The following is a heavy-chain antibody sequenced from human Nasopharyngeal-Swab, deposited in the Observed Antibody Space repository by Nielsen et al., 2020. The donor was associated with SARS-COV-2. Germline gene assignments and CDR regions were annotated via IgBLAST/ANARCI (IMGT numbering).Heavy chain of an antibody. V-gene: IGHV3-13*01. CDR1: GFTFSSYD. D-gene: IGHD3-16*01. CDR2: IGTAGDT. Sequence: GGSLRLSCAASGFTFSSYDMHWVRQATGKGLEWVSAIGTAGDTSYPGSVKGRFTISRENATNSLYLQMNSLRAGDTAVYYCARGGPAPIFDLWGRGTLVTVSS. J-gene: IGHJ2*01. CDR3: ARGGPAPIFDL.